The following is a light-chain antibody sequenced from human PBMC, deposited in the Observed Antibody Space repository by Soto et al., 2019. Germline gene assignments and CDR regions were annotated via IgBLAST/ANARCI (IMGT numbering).Light chain of an antibody. CDR2: DVS. CDR1: SSDVGGHNY. Sequence: QSVLTQPASVSGSPGQSITISCTGTSSDVGGHNYVSWYQHHPGKAHKLIIYDVSNRPSGVSIRFSGSKSDNTASLTISGLQPEDEADYHCSSYTTSNTRQIVFGTGTKVTVL. CDR3: SSYTTSNTRQIV. V-gene: IGLV2-14*03. J-gene: IGLJ1*01.